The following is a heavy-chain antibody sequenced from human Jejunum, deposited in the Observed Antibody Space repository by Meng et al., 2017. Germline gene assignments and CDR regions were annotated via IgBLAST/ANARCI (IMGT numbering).Heavy chain of an antibody. CDR2: LYNDDST. Sequence: EVQLVESGGDLVHPGGSLRLSCAAYGFTVSNTYMSWVRQAPGKGLEWVSVLYNDDSTYYADSVKGRFTISRDSSNNMVYLQMESLRGEDTAVYYCARKDNWGQGTLVTVSS. CDR1: GFTVSNTY. J-gene: IGHJ4*02. V-gene: IGHV3-66*02. CDR3: ARKDN.